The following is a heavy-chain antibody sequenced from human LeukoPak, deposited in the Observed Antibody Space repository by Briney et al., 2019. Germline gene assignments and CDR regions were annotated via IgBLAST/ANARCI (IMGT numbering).Heavy chain of an antibody. Sequence: SETLSLTCAVYGGSFSGYYWSWIRQPPGKGLEWIGEINHSGSTNYNPSLKSRVTISVDTSKNQFSLKLSSVTAADTAVYYCARTSRRNLVTGLRTRPFDFWGQGTMVTVSS. CDR2: INHSGST. CDR3: ARTSRRNLVTGLRTRPFDF. J-gene: IGHJ3*01. CDR1: GGSFSGYY. V-gene: IGHV4-34*01. D-gene: IGHD3-9*01.